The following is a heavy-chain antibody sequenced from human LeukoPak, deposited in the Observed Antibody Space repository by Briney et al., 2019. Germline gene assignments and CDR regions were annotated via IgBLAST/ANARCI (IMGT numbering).Heavy chain of an antibody. CDR2: INRNGGIR. D-gene: IGHD2-15*01. Sequence: GGSLRLSCAASGFTFNSYAMSWVRQAPGKGLEWVSGINRNGGIRGHADSVKGRFTIARDNAKNSLYLQMNSLRAEDTAVYYCARDLAEDIVVVVAVGAFDIWGQGTMVTVSS. V-gene: IGHV3-20*04. CDR3: ARDLAEDIVVVVAVGAFDI. CDR1: GFTFNSYA. J-gene: IGHJ3*02.